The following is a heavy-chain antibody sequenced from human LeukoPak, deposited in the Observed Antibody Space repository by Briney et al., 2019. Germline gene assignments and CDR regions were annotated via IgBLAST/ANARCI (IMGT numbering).Heavy chain of an antibody. D-gene: IGHD4/OR15-4a*01. Sequence: SVKVSCKASGGTFSSYAISWVRQAPGQGLEWMGGIIPIFGTASYAQKFQDRVTMTRDTSTSTVYMELNSLRSEDTAVYYCARATWYGGNPSGAFDIWGQGTMVTVSS. CDR2: IIPIFGTA. CDR1: GGTFSSYA. J-gene: IGHJ3*02. V-gene: IGHV1-69*05. CDR3: ARATWYGGNPSGAFDI.